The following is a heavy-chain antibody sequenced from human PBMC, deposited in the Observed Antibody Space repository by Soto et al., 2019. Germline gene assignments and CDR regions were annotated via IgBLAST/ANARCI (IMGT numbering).Heavy chain of an antibody. CDR1: GGTFSSYT. J-gene: IGHJ4*02. CDR2: IIPILGIA. V-gene: IGHV1-69*04. CDR3: ARDGTIFGVVITFDY. Sequence: SVKVSCQASGGTFSSYTISWVRQAPGQGLEWMGRIIPILGIANYAQKFQGRVTITADKSTSTAYMELSSLRSEDTAVYYCARDGTIFGVVITFDYWGQGTLVTV. D-gene: IGHD3-3*01.